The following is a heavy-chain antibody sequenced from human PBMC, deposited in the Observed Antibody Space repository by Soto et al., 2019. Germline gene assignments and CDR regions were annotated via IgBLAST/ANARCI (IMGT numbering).Heavy chain of an antibody. D-gene: IGHD3-3*01. CDR2: INADYGNT. V-gene: IGHV1-18*01. CDR3: ARSGMATTKSYYFDY. CDR1: GYTFYSHS. Sequence: ASVKVSCKASGYTFYSHSISWVRQAPGQGLEWMGRINADYGNTQYAQKFRGRVTMTTDTSTTTVYMELTNLRSDDTAVYYCARSGMATTKSYYFDYWGQGTLVTVSS. J-gene: IGHJ4*02.